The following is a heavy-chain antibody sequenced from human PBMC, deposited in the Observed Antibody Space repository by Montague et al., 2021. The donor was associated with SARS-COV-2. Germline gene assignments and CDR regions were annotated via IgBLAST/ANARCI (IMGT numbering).Heavy chain of an antibody. CDR2: IYYTGSA. D-gene: IGHD3-10*01. Sequence: SETLSLTCTVSGGSVSSSSYYWGWIRQPPGKGLEWIGSIYYTGSAYYNPSLKSRVIISVDTSKNQFSLKLSSVTAADTAVYYCARHITGSGNAFDIWGQGTMVTVSS. CDR3: ARHITGSGNAFDI. J-gene: IGHJ3*02. CDR1: GGSVSSSSYY. V-gene: IGHV4-39*01.